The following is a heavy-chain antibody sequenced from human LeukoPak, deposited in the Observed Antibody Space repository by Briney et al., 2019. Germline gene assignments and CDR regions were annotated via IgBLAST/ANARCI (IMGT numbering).Heavy chain of an antibody. Sequence: SETLSLTCAVYGGSFCGYYWSWLPQPPGKGLEGIGEIKNSGNTNYNVSVKSRVTMDIDTTTLQFHLKLRSVTAADTDVYYCTRDAGNLQDFDYWGQGTLVTVSS. J-gene: IGHJ4*02. CDR1: GGSFCGYY. CDR3: TRDAGNLQDFDY. D-gene: IGHD1-1*01. CDR2: IKNSGNT. V-gene: IGHV4-34*10.